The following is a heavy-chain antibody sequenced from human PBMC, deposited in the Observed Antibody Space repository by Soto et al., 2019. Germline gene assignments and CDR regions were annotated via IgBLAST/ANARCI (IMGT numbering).Heavy chain of an antibody. CDR3: ARDLIGYYYDSSGYLDAFDI. V-gene: IGHV1-3*01. Sequence: ASVKVSCKASGYTFTSYAMHWVRQAPGQRLEWMGWINAGNGNTKYSQKFQGRVTITRDTSASTAYMELSSLRSEDTAVYYCARDLIGYYYDSSGYLDAFDIWGQGTMVTVSS. CDR2: INAGNGNT. D-gene: IGHD3-22*01. CDR1: GYTFTSYA. J-gene: IGHJ3*02.